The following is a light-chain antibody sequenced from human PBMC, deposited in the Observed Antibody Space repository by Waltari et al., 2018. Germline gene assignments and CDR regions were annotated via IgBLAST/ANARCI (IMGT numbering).Light chain of an antibody. Sequence: SSELTQDPAVSVALGQTVRITCQGDSLRSYYASWYQQKPGQAPVLVIYGKNNRPSGIPDRFPGSSSGHTASLTITGAQAEDEADYYCNSRDSSGNLVVFGGGTKLTVL. CDR3: NSRDSSGNLVV. V-gene: IGLV3-19*01. CDR1: SLRSYY. J-gene: IGLJ2*01. CDR2: GKN.